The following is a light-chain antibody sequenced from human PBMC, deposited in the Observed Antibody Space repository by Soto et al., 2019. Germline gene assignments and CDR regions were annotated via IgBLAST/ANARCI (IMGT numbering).Light chain of an antibody. CDR2: AAS. CDR1: QSITNY. CDR3: QQSYSTPWT. Sequence: DIQMTQSPSSLSASVGERVTITCRASQSITNYLNWYQQKPGKAPKLLIYAASSLQTGVPSRFSGSESGTDFTLSISSLQPEDFATYYCQQSYSTPWTFGQGTKVEIK. V-gene: IGKV1-39*01. J-gene: IGKJ1*01.